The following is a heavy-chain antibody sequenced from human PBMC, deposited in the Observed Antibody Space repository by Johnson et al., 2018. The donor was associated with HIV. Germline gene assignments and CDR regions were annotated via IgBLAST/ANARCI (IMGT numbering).Heavy chain of an antibody. CDR1: GFTVSSNY. D-gene: IGHD3-3*01. J-gene: IGHJ3*02. V-gene: IGHV3-20*04. CDR3: AREVFTIFGATQRGAFDI. Sequence: EKLVESGGGLVQPGGSLRLSCAASGFTVSSNYMSWVRQAPGKGLGWVSGINWTGGSTGYAASLKGGFTISRDNAKNSLYLQMNSLRAEDTALYYCAREVFTIFGATQRGAFDIWGQGTMVTVSS. CDR2: INWTGGST.